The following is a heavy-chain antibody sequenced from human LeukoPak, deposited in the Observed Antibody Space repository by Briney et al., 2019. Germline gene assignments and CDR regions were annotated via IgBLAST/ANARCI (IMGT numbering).Heavy chain of an antibody. CDR2: ISSSSSYT. Sequence: KPGGSLRLSCAASGFTFSDYYMSWIRQAPGKGREWVSYISSSSSYTNYADSVKGRFTISRDNAKNSLYLQMNSLRAEDTAVYYCAGLGYCSGGSCYDLYYFDYWGQGTLVTVSS. CDR1: GFTFSDYY. J-gene: IGHJ4*02. D-gene: IGHD2-15*01. CDR3: AGLGYCSGGSCYDLYYFDY. V-gene: IGHV3-11*06.